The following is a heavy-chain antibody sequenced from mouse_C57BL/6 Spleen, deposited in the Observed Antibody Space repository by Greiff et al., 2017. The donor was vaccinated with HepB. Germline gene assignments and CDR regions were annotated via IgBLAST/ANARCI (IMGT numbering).Heavy chain of an antibody. CDR2: IDPETGGT. CDR1: GYTFTDYE. Sequence: VQLQQSGAELVRPGASVTLSCKASGYTFTDYEMHWVKQTPVHGLEWIGAIDPETGGTAYNQKFKGKAILTADKSSSTAYMELRSLTSEDSAGYYCKNHGCCFDYWGQGTTPTVSS. J-gene: IGHJ2*01. V-gene: IGHV1-15*01. D-gene: IGHD1-1*01. CDR3: KNHGCCFDY.